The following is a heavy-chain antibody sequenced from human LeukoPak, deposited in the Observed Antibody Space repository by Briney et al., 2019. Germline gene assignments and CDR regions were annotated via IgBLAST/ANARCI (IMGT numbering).Heavy chain of an antibody. CDR1: GYSISSGYY. D-gene: IGHD6-6*01. J-gene: IGHJ3*02. CDR3: ARDREYSSSLVAFDI. V-gene: IGHV4-38-2*02. Sequence: SETLSLXCTVSGYSISSGYYWGWIRQPPGKGLEWIGSIYHSGSTYCNPSLKSRVTISVDTSKNQFSLKLSSVTAADTAVYYCARDREYSSSLVAFDIWGQGTMVTVSS. CDR2: IYHSGST.